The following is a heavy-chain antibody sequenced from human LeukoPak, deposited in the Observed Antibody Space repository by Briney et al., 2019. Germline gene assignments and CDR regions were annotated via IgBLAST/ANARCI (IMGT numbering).Heavy chain of an antibody. CDR1: GFTFSSYW. D-gene: IGHD3-22*01. V-gene: IGHV3-74*01. CDR2: INSDGSST. Sequence: GGSLRLSCAASGFTFSSYWMHWVRQAPGKGLVWVSRINSDGSSTSYADSVKGRFTISRDNAKNTLYLQMNSLRAEDTAVYYCARGHYYDSSGYYAPWYFDLWGRGTLVTVSS. J-gene: IGHJ2*01. CDR3: ARGHYYDSSGYYAPWYFDL.